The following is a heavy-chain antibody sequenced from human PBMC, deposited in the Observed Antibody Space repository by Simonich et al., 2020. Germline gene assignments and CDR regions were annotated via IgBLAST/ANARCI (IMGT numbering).Heavy chain of an antibody. V-gene: IGHV1-2*02. D-gene: IGHD2-21*01. CDR3: ARNGLVGILKAFDI. CDR1: GYTFTGYY. Sequence: QVQLVQSGAEVKKPGASVKVSCKASGYTFTGYYMHWVRQAPGQGLEWMGWINPNSGGTNYEQKFQGRVTMTRDTSISTAYMELSRLRSDDTAVYYCARNGLVGILKAFDIWGQGTMVTVSS. J-gene: IGHJ3*02. CDR2: INPNSGGT.